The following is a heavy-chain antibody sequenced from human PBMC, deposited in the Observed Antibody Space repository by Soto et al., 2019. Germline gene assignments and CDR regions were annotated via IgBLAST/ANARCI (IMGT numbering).Heavy chain of an antibody. CDR1: GGTFSSYT. D-gene: IGHD2-2*01. Sequence: SVKVSCKASGGTFSSYTISWVRQAPGQGLEWMGRIIPILGIANYAQKFQGRVTITADKSTSTAYMELSSLRSEDTAVYYCARGYCSSTSWQDHWLDPWGQGTLVTVSS. V-gene: IGHV1-69*02. J-gene: IGHJ5*02. CDR2: IIPILGIA. CDR3: ARGYCSSTSWQDHWLDP.